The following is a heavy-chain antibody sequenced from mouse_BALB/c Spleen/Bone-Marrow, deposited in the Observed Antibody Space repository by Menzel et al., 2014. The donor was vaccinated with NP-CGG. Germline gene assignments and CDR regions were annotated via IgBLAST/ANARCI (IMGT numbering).Heavy chain of an antibody. D-gene: IGHD1-2*01. CDR1: GFDFSRYW. V-gene: IGHV4-1*02. Sequence: EVKVVESGGGLVQPGGPLKLSCAASGFDFSRYWMTWVRQAPGKGLEWIGEINPASSTINYTPSLKDKFIISRDNAKKTLYLQKSKVRSEDTALYYCAKSYYYGYVAYWGQGTLVTVSA. J-gene: IGHJ3*01. CDR2: INPASSTI. CDR3: AKSYYYGYVAY.